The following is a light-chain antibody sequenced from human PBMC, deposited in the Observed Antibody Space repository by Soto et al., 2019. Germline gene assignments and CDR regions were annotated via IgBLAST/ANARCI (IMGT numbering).Light chain of an antibody. J-gene: IGLJ1*01. CDR3: CSFTGTSTYYV. CDR2: EGS. Sequence: QSVLTQPPSASGSPGQSVAISCTGTSSDVGGYNYVSWYQQHPGKAPKLIIYEGSKRPSGVSNRFSGSKSGTTASLTISGLQAEDEADYYCCSFTGTSTYYVFGTGTKVTVL. V-gene: IGLV2-23*01. CDR1: SSDVGGYNY.